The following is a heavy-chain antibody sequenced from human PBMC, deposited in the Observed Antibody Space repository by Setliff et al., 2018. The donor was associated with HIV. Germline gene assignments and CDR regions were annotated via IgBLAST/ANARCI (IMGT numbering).Heavy chain of an antibody. CDR2: ITHSGST. Sequence: SETLSLTCAVYGGSFSGYYWNWIRQSPGKGLEWIGEITHSGSTNYNPSLKSRVTISIDTSKNQFSLKLSSVTAADTAVYYCVREVGYFDFWGRGTLVTVSS. CDR1: GGSFSGYY. V-gene: IGHV4-34*01. D-gene: IGHD1-26*01. J-gene: IGHJ2*01. CDR3: VREVGYFDF.